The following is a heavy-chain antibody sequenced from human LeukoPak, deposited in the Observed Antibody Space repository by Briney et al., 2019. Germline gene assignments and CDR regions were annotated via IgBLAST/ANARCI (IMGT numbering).Heavy chain of an antibody. Sequence: GEPLQISSKCSGYSFTSYWIGCVRPLPGKDVEWMGINYHGDADTRYSPSFQGHVTNSADKSISTAYLKWSSLKASDTAMSYCARHDSSGGSCYLPSYYNGMDVWGQGTTVTVSS. D-gene: IGHD2-15*01. CDR3: ARHDSSGGSCYLPSYYNGMDV. V-gene: IGHV5-51*01. J-gene: IGHJ6*02. CDR1: GYSFTSYW. CDR2: NYHGDADT.